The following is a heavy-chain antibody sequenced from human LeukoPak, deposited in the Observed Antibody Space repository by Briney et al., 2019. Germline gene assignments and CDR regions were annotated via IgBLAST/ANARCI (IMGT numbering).Heavy chain of an antibody. J-gene: IGHJ5*02. CDR3: ARARVALGWFDP. CDR1: GFTFSDYY. D-gene: IGHD2-15*01. Sequence: GGSLRLSCAASGFTFSDYYMSWVRQAPGKGLEWVSVIYSGGSTYYADSVKGRFTISRDNSKNTLYLQMNSLRAEDTAVYYCARARVALGWFDPWGQGTLVTVSS. CDR2: IYSGGST. V-gene: IGHV3-53*01.